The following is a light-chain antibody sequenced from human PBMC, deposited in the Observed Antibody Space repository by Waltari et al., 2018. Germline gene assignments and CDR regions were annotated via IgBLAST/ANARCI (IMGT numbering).Light chain of an antibody. CDR1: QAVSSN. J-gene: IGKJ1*01. CDR3: QQYNNLPRT. CDR2: GAT. V-gene: IGKV3-15*01. Sequence: EIVMMQSPATLSVSTGERTTLSCRASQAVSSNLAWYQQKTRQAPRLLILGATTRATGIPARFSGSGSGTEFTLTISSLQSEDFAVYYCQQYNNLPRTFGQGTKVEIK.